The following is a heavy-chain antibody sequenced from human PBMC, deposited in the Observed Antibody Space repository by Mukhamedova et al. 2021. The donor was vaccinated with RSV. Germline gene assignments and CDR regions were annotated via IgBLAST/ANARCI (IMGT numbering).Heavy chain of an antibody. D-gene: IGHD6-19*01. CDR2: IYYSGST. J-gene: IGHJ4*02. CDR3: ARRGAVVKVANQFDY. V-gene: IGHV4-39*01. Sequence: IGSIYYSGSTYYNPSLKSRVTISVDTSKNQFSLKLSSVTAADTAVYYCARRGAVVKVANQFDYWGQGTLVTVSS.